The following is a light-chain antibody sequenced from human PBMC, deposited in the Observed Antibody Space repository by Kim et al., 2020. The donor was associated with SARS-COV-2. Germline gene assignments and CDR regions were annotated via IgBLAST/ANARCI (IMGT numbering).Light chain of an antibody. V-gene: IGLV1-36*01. CDR1: SSNIGHNA. CDR3: AGWDASLNGPV. CDR2: YDD. Sequence: QRVTISCSGSSSNIGHNAVSWYQQLPGRAPKLLIYYDDLLPSGVSDRFSGSKSGSSASLAISGLQSEDEADYYCAGWDASLNGPVFGGGTQLTVL. J-gene: IGLJ3*02.